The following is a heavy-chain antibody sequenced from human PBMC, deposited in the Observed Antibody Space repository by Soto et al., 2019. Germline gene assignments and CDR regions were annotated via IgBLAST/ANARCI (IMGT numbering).Heavy chain of an antibody. CDR1: GGSISSYY. J-gene: IGHJ6*03. D-gene: IGHD3-9*01. CDR2: IYYSGST. CDR3: AGDNHYDIWRWASPAPAGYYMDV. Sequence: SETLSLTCTVSGGSISSYYWSWIRQPPGKGLEWIGYIYYSGSTNYNPSLKSRVTISVDTSKNQFSLKLSSVTAADTAVYYCAGDNHYDIWRWASPAPAGYYMDVWGKGTTVTVSS. V-gene: IGHV4-59*01.